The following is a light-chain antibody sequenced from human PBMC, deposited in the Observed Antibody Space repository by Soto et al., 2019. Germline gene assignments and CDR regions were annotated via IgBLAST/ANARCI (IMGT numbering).Light chain of an antibody. CDR2: DAS. V-gene: IGKV1-5*01. CDR1: QSITNW. Sequence: DIQLTQSPSTLSASIGDRVTITCRASQSITNWLAWYQQKPGKAPKLLIYDASSLESGVPSRFSGSGSGTEFTLTISSLQPDVFATYYCQQYNSYSSTFGQGTKVDIK. J-gene: IGKJ1*01. CDR3: QQYNSYSST.